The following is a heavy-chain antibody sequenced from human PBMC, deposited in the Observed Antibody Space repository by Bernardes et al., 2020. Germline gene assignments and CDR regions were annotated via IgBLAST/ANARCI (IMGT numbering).Heavy chain of an antibody. Sequence: GGSLRLSCAASGFTFTKYWMSWVRQAPGKGLEWVANIKEDGSQKYYLDSVKGRFTISRDNAKNSVYLQMNSLRAEDTAVYYCARIGYSSSCFDYWGQGTL. V-gene: IGHV3-7*01. D-gene: IGHD6-13*01. CDR1: GFTFTKYW. CDR3: ARIGYSSSCFDY. CDR2: IKEDGSQK. J-gene: IGHJ4*02.